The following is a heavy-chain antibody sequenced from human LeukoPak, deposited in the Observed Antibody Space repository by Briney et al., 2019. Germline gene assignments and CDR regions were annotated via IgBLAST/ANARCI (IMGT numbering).Heavy chain of an antibody. Sequence: SETLSLTCTVSGGSISSYYWSWIRQPPGKGLEWIGYIYTSGSTNYNPSLKSRVTISVDTSKNQFSLKLSSVTAADTAVYYCATQLRDETHFDYWGQGTLVTVSS. CDR3: ATQLRDETHFDY. CDR1: GGSISSYY. J-gene: IGHJ4*02. V-gene: IGHV4-4*09. CDR2: IYTSGST. D-gene: IGHD3-3*01.